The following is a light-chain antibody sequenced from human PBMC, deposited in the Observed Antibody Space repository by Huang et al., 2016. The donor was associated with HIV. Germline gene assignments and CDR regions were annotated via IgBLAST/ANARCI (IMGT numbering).Light chain of an antibody. V-gene: IGKV3-15*01. CDR1: QRISSN. CDR2: GAS. J-gene: IGKJ4*01. CDR3: QQYNNWPPLT. Sequence: EIVMTQSPATLSVSPGERATLSCRASQRISSNLAWYQQKPGQAPRLRISGASTRATGIPARFSGSGSGTEFTLTISSLQSEDFAVYYCQQYNNWPPLTFGGGTKVEIK.